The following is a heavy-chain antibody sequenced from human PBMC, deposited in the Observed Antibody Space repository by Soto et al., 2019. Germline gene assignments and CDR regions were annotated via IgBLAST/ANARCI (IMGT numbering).Heavy chain of an antibody. CDR3: ARGKQTWHYCWFDP. D-gene: IGHD1-7*01. CDR1: GGSISSSS. V-gene: IGHV3-48*01. J-gene: IGHJ5*02. CDR2: ISTTSGTI. Sequence: ETLSLTCTVSGGSISSSSYYWGWIRQPPGKGLEWISYISTTSGTIYYADSVKGRFTVSRDNANNSLYLQMSSLRADDTAVYYCARGKQTWHYCWFDPWGKGTLVPVSS.